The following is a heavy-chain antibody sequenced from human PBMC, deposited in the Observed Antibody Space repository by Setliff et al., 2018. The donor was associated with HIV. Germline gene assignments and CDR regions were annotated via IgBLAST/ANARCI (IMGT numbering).Heavy chain of an antibody. CDR1: GFIFSSKW. Sequence: GGSLRLSCAASGFIFSSKWMHWVRQVPGKGLVWVSRIDTDGSITSYADSVKGRFTISRDNAKSTLYLQMDNLRAEDTALYYCATDVAGKYDYWGQGTLVTVSS. J-gene: IGHJ4*02. V-gene: IGHV3-74*01. D-gene: IGHD2-15*01. CDR3: ATDVAGKYDY. CDR2: IDTDGSIT.